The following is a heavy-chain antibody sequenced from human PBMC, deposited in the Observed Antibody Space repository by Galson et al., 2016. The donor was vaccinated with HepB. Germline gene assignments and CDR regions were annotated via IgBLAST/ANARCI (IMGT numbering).Heavy chain of an antibody. Sequence: PALVKPTQTLTLACTFSGFSLNFNATGVSWIRQAPGKALEWLARIDWEDETFFKMSLKTRLSISRDTSKNQVVLTMTNMDPVDTATYFCAREYSRGGLALDVWGQGTTATVSS. V-gene: IGHV2-70*04. CDR2: IDWEDET. D-gene: IGHD3-10*01. J-gene: IGHJ6*02. CDR1: GFSLNFNATG. CDR3: AREYSRGGLALDV.